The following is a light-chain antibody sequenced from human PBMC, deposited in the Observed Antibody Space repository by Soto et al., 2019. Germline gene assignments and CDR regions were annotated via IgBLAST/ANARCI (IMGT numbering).Light chain of an antibody. V-gene: IGKV1-33*01. CDR3: QQYVKVPYT. CDR2: DAS. Sequence: DIQMTQSPSSLSTSVGDRVTITCQASRDITNSLSWYQHKPGKAPKLLMYDASILQTGVPSRFSGSGSGTHFSLAISSLQPEDIATYYCQQYVKVPYTVGQGTKLEFK. CDR1: RDITNS. J-gene: IGKJ2*01.